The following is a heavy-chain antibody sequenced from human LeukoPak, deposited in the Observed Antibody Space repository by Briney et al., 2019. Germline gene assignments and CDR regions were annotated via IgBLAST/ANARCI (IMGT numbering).Heavy chain of an antibody. CDR1: GGSISSGGYH. CDR2: IYHDGST. CDR3: AGPPQGVTFDY. J-gene: IGHJ4*02. Sequence: PSETLSLTCTVSGGSISSGGYHWSWIPQPPGKGLEWIGYIYHDGSTYYNPSIKSRVTISVDRSKNQFSLKLSSVTAGDTAVYYGAGPPQGVTFDYWGQGTLVTVSS. D-gene: IGHD2-8*01. V-gene: IGHV4-30-2*02.